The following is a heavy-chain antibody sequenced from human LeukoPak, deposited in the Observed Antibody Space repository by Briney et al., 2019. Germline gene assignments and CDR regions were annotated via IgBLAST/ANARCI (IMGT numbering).Heavy chain of an antibody. CDR2: IIPVFGTA. CDR1: GGTFSSYA. J-gene: IGHJ4*02. D-gene: IGHD3-10*01. V-gene: IGHV1-69*05. CDR3: ARDGPYYYGSGSYLIFDY. Sequence: ASVKVSCKASGGTFSSYAISWVRQAPGQGLEWMGRIIPVFGTANYAQKFQGRVAITTDESTSTAYMELSSLRSEDTAVYYCARDGPYYYGSGSYLIFDYWGQGTLVTVSS.